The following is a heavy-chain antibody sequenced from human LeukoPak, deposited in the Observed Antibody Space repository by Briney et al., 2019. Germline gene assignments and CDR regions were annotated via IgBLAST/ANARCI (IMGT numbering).Heavy chain of an antibody. D-gene: IGHD3-22*01. V-gene: IGHV3-23*01. J-gene: IGHJ4*02. Sequence: GGSLRLSCAASGFTFSSYAMSWVRQAPGKGLEWVSAISGSGGSTYYADSVKGRFTISRDNSKNTLYLQMNSLRAEDTAVYYCAKSRRGITMIVVVKDYLDYWGQGTQVTVSS. CDR1: GFTFSSYA. CDR2: ISGSGGST. CDR3: AKSRRGITMIVVVKDYLDY.